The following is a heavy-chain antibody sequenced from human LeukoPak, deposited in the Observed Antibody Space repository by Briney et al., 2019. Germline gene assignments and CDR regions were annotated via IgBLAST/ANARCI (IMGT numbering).Heavy chain of an antibody. V-gene: IGHV3-23*01. CDR2: ISGSGGST. CDR1: GFTFSSYA. CDR3: AKGWSYDFWSGYPSFDY. D-gene: IGHD3-3*01. J-gene: IGHJ4*02. Sequence: GGSLRLSCAASGFTFSSYAMSWVRQAPGKGLEWVSAISGSGGSTYYADSVKGRFTISRDNSKNTLYLQINSLRAEDTAVYYCAKGWSYDFWSGYPSFDYWGQGTLVTVSS.